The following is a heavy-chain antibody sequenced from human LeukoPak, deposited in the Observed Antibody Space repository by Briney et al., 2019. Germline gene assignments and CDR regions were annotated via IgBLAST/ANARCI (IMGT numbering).Heavy chain of an antibody. V-gene: IGHV4-34*01. CDR2: INHSGST. J-gene: IGHJ4*02. D-gene: IGHD5-24*01. CDR1: GGSFSGYY. CDR3: ARVYDGYNQNGVFDY. Sequence: SETLSLTCAVYGGSFSGYYWSWIRQPPGKGLEWIGEINHSGSTNYNPSLKSRVTISVDTSKNQFSLKLSSVTAADTAVYYCARVYDGYNQNGVFDYWGQGTLVTVSS.